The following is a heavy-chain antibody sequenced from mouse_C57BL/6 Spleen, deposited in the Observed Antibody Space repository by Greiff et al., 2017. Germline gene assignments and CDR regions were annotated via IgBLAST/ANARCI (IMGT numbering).Heavy chain of an antibody. V-gene: IGHV3-1*01. Sequence: EVQLQESGPGMVKPSQSLSLTCTVTGYSITSGYDWHWIRHFPGNKLEWMGYISYSGSTNYNPSLKSRISITHDTSKNHFFLKLNSVTTEDTATYYCAREGLYYPFDYWGQGTTLTVSS. D-gene: IGHD2-1*01. CDR2: ISYSGST. J-gene: IGHJ2*01. CDR1: GYSITSGYD. CDR3: AREGLYYPFDY.